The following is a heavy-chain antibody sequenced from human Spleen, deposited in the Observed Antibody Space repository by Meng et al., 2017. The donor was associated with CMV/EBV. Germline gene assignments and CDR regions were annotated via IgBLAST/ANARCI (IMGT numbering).Heavy chain of an antibody. CDR3: ARDERATFCNSTSCSSLNWFDP. CDR1: GFTFSSYG. CDR2: INPDSGGT. V-gene: IGHV1-2*02. D-gene: IGHD2-2*01. Sequence: GESLKISCAASGFTFSSYGMHWVRQAPGQGLEWMGWINPDSGGTNYAQKFQGRVTMTRDTSITTAYMELNRLRSDDTAVYYCARDERATFCNSTSCSSLNWFDPWGQGTLVTVSS. J-gene: IGHJ5*02.